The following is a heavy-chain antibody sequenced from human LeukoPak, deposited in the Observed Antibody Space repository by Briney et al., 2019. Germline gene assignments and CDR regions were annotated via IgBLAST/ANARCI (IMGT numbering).Heavy chain of an antibody. Sequence: SETLSLTCTVSGGSLSSSEYYCDWIRQPPGKGLQWIGTIYYSGSTSYNPSLKSRVTISIDTFKNRLSLNVTSVTAADTAVYYCARRPMSKRAFDIWGQGTMVTVSS. J-gene: IGHJ3*02. V-gene: IGHV4-39*01. CDR3: ARRPMSKRAFDI. CDR2: IYYSGST. CDR1: GGSLSSSEYY. D-gene: IGHD4-11*01.